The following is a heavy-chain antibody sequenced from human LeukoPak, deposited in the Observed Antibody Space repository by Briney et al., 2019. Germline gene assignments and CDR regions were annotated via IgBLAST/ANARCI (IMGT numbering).Heavy chain of an antibody. CDR2: ISGSGGST. CDR1: GFTFSRYA. V-gene: IGHV3-23*01. J-gene: IGHJ3*02. D-gene: IGHD3-22*01. CDR3: AKDYYDSVPDAFDI. Sequence: PGGSLRLSCAASGFTFSRYAMSWVRQARGKGREWVSAISGSGGSTYYADSVKGRFSISRDNSKNPLYLQMNSLRAEDTAVYYCAKDYYDSVPDAFDIWGQGTIVTVSS.